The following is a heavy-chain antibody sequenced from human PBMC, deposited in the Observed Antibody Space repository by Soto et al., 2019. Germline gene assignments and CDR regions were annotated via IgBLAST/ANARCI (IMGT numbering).Heavy chain of an antibody. V-gene: IGHV3-21*01. J-gene: IGHJ4*02. CDR1: GFTFSSYS. D-gene: IGHD1-7*01. CDR3: ARAGYNWNYKGDY. Sequence: EVQLVESGGGLVKPGGSLRLSCAASGFTFSSYSMNWVRQAPGKGLEWVSSISSSSSYIYYADSRKGRFTISRDNAKNSLYLQINSLRAEDTAVYYCARAGYNWNYKGDYWCQGTLVTVSS. CDR2: ISSSSSYI.